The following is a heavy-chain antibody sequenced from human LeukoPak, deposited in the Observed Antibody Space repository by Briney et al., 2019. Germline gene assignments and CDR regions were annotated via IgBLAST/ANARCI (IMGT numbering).Heavy chain of an antibody. D-gene: IGHD4-23*01. CDR3: ASSGGPYWYFDL. V-gene: IGHV4-39*07. J-gene: IGHJ2*01. CDR1: GGSISSSSYY. CDR2: IYYSGST. Sequence: SETLSLTCTVSGGSISSSSYYWGWIRQPPGKGLEWIGSIYYSGSTYYNPSLKSRVTISVDTSKNQFSLKLSSVTAADTAVYYCASSGGPYWYFDLWGRGTLVTVSS.